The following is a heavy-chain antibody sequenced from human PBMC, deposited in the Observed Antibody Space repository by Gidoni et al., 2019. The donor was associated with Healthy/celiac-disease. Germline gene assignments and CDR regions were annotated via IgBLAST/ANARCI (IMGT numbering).Heavy chain of an antibody. D-gene: IGHD1-26*01. CDR1: GFPFSSYS. J-gene: IGHJ4*02. V-gene: IGHV3-21*01. CDR3: ARNCIVGATSDY. CDR2: ISSSSSYI. Sequence: EVQLVESVGGLVKPGGSLRLSCAASGFPFSSYSMNWVRQAPGKGLEWVSSISSSSSYIYYADSVKGRFTISRDNAKNSLYLQMNSLRAEDTAVYYCARNCIVGATSDYWGQGTLVTVSS.